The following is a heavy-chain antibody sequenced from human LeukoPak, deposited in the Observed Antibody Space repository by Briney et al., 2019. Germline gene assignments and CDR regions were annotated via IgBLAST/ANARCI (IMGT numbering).Heavy chain of an antibody. J-gene: IGHJ4*02. CDR2: IKQDGGEK. CDR3: ARSTAGFDY. D-gene: IGHD1-1*01. V-gene: IGHV3-7*01. CDR1: GFTLSSYW. Sequence: GGSLRLSCAASGFTLSSYWMSWVRQAPGKGLEWVANIKQDGGEKHYVDSVKGRFTISRDNAKNSLYLQMNSLRAEDTAVYYCARSTAGFDYWGQGTLVTVSS.